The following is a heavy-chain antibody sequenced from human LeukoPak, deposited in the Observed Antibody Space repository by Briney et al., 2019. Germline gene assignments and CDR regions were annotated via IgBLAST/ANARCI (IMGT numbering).Heavy chain of an antibody. Sequence: SVKVSCKASGDNFSRYTVTWVRLAPGQGLEWIGGIIPAFGIPNYAQKFQGRVTITADEISSTAYMELRSLRSDDTAVYFCAREADNTMVRGASIDQWGQGTLVTVSS. D-gene: IGHD3-10*01. V-gene: IGHV1-69*13. J-gene: IGHJ4*02. CDR2: IIPAFGIP. CDR3: AREADNTMVRGASIDQ. CDR1: GDNFSRYT.